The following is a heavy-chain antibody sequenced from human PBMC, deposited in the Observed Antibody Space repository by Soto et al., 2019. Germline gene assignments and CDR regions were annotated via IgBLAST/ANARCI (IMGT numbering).Heavy chain of an antibody. CDR1: GYTFTSYG. CDR3: ARDPHIVVVIATLRKYDAFDI. V-gene: IGHV1-18*01. J-gene: IGHJ3*02. D-gene: IGHD2-21*01. Sequence: ASVKVSCKASGYTFTSYGISWVRQAPGQGLEWMGWISAYNGNTNYAQKLQGRVTMTTDTSTSTAYMELRSLRSDDTAVYYCARDPHIVVVIATLRKYDAFDIWGQGTMVTVSS. CDR2: ISAYNGNT.